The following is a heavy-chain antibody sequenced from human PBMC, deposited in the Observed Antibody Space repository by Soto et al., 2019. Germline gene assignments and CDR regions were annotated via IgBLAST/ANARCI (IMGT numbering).Heavy chain of an antibody. Sequence: SETLSLTCTVSGGSISSGDYYWSWIRQPPGKGLEWIGYIYYSGSTYYNPSLKSRVTISVDTSKNQFSLKLSSVIAADTAVYYCASTGPLGYYYYGMDVWGQGTTVTVSS. D-gene: IGHD3-16*01. J-gene: IGHJ6*02. V-gene: IGHV4-30-4*01. CDR1: GGSISSGDYY. CDR2: IYYSGST. CDR3: ASTGPLGYYYYGMDV.